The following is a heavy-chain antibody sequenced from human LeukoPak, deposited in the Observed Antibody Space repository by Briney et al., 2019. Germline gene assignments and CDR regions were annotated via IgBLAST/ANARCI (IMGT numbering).Heavy chain of an antibody. D-gene: IGHD3-22*01. CDR1: GGSTSSYY. V-gene: IGHV4-59*01. CDR2: IYYSGST. CDR3: ARDLYDSSY. Sequence: PSETLSLTCTVSGGSTSSYYWSWIRQPPGKGLEWIGYIYYSGSTNYNPSLKSRVTISVDTSKNQFSLKLSSVTAADTAVYYCARDLYDSSYWGQGTLVTVSS. J-gene: IGHJ4*02.